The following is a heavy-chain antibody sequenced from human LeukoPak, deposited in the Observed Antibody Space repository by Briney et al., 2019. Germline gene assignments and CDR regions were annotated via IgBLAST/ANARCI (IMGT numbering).Heavy chain of an antibody. CDR1: GYTFTGYY. J-gene: IGHJ4*02. D-gene: IGHD5-18*01. CDR2: INPNSGGT. CDR3: ARGGVDTAMVKGPFDY. V-gene: IGHV1-2*04. Sequence: GASVKVSCKASGYTFTGYYMHWVRQALGQGLEWMGWINPNSGGTNYAQKFQGWVTMTRDTSISTAYMELSRLRSDDTAVYYCARGGVDTAMVKGPFDYWGQGTLVTVSS.